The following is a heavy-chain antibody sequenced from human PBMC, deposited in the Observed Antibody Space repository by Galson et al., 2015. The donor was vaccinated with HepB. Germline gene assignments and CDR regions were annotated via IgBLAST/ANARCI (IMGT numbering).Heavy chain of an antibody. CDR1: GFTFSTYW. D-gene: IGHD5-12*01. V-gene: IGHV3-74*01. Sequence: SLRLSCAPSGFTFSTYWMHWVRQAPGKGLVWVSRINGDGSSTTYADSVKGRFTISRDDAKNTLYLQMNSLRVEDTALYYCARSQYSGSYFDYWGQGTLVTVSS. CDR3: ARSQYSGSYFDY. CDR2: INGDGSST. J-gene: IGHJ4*02.